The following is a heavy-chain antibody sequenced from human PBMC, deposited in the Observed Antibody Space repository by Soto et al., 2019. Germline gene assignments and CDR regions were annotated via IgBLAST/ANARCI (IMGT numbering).Heavy chain of an antibody. J-gene: IGHJ4*02. V-gene: IGHV4-4*02. CDR2: AYHNGLT. CDR3: ASYFAVPREPETIDY. Sequence: SETLSLTCAVSGDSVTSNVWWSGVRQPPGKGLEWIGEAYHNGLTDYNPSLKSRVTMSVDTSKNEFSLKLTSLTAADTAIYYCASYFAVPREPETIDYRGQGILVT. D-gene: IGHD2-2*01. CDR1: GDSVTSNVW.